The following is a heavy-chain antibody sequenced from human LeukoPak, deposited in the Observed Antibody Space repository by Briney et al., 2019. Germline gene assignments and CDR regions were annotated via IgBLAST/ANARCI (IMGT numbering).Heavy chain of an antibody. V-gene: IGHV3-21*01. D-gene: IGHD2-2*01. CDR1: GFTLSNYD. CDR3: ARADCSSSTCYLRRSWFDP. CDR2: ISTSSRYI. Sequence: GGSLRLSCAASGFTLSNYDMNWVRQAPGKGLEWASSISTSSRYIYYKDSVRGRFTISRDDAKNSLYLEMNSLRAEDTAAYYCARADCSSSTCYLRRSWFDPWGQGTLVTVSS. J-gene: IGHJ5*02.